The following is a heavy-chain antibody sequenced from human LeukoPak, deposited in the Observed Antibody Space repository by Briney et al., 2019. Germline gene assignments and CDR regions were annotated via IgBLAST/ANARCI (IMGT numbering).Heavy chain of an antibody. V-gene: IGHV3-21*01. J-gene: IGHJ4*02. D-gene: IGHD1-26*01. Sequence: GGSLRLSCAGSGFTFSYNSMNWVRQAPGKGLEWVSSISSSSSYIYYADSVKGRFTISRDNAKNSLFLQMDSLRAEDTAVYYCARDRGSTEFDYWGQGTLVTVSS. CDR3: ARDRGSTEFDY. CDR1: GFTFSYNS. CDR2: ISSSSSYI.